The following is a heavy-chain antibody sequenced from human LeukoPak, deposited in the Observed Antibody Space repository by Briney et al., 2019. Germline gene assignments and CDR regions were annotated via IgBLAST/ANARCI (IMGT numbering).Heavy chain of an antibody. V-gene: IGHV3-48*03. CDR2: ISHTGTTI. CDR3: ARDLGAYGDYDFLFNY. D-gene: IGHD4-17*01. CDR1: GFTFSKYV. Sequence: GGSLRLSCAASGFTFSKYVTNWVRQAPGKGLEWVSYISHTGTTIYYADSVKGRFTISRDNAKNSLYLQMNSLRAEDTAVYYCARDLGAYGDYDFLFNYWGQGTLVTVSS. J-gene: IGHJ4*02.